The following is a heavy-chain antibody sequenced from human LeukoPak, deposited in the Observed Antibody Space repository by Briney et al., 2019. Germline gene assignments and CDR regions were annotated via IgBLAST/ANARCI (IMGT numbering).Heavy chain of an antibody. CDR3: ARRRSSGWYYFDY. CDR2: IDHSGST. CDR1: GGPSSGSY. Sequence: PSETLSLTCAVYGGPSSGSYWGWFGRPQGRGLGGIGEIDHSGSTNYNPSMKSRVTMSVDTSKSQLSLKVTSVTAADTAVYYCARRRSSGWYYFDYWGQGTLVTVSS. V-gene: IGHV4-34*01. D-gene: IGHD6-19*01. J-gene: IGHJ4*02.